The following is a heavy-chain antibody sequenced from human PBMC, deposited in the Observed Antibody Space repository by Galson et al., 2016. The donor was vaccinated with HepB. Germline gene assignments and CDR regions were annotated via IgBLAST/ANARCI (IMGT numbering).Heavy chain of an antibody. CDR1: GFMVSSTY. Sequence: LRLSCAASGFMVSSTYVSWVRQAPGKGLEWVTSISSSGRSIYYADSVKGRFTISRDNTKNSLYLQMNSLRADDTAVYYCARAPTMITFGGLIVGDLDYWGQGTLVTVSS. CDR2: ISSSGRSI. V-gene: IGHV3-21*01. CDR3: ARAPTMITFGGLIVGDLDY. D-gene: IGHD3-16*02. J-gene: IGHJ4*02.